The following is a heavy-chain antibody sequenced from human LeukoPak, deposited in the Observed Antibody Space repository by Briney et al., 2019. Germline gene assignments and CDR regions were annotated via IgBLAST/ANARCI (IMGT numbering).Heavy chain of an antibody. CDR2: IYWNDDK. D-gene: IGHD3-22*01. CDR3: AHSIHDSSGYYWQLFWFDH. CDR1: GFSLSTSGVG. Sequence: SGPTLVKPTQTLTLTCTFSGFSLSTSGVGVGWIRQPPGKALEWLALIYWNDDKRYSPSLKSRLTITKDTSKNQVVLTMTNMDPVDTATYYCAHSIHDSSGYYWQLFWFDHWGLGTLVTVSS. V-gene: IGHV2-5*01. J-gene: IGHJ5*02.